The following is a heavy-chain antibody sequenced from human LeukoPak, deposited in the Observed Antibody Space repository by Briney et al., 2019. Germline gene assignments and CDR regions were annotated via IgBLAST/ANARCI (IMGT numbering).Heavy chain of an antibody. J-gene: IGHJ4*02. CDR2: ISSSGSTI. V-gene: IGHV3-48*03. D-gene: IGHD3-16*02. CDR1: GFTFSSYE. CDR3: AKRGYDYVWGSYLYYFDY. Sequence: GGSLRLSCAASGFTFSSYEMNWVRQAPGKGLEWVSYISSSGSTIYYADSVKGRFTISRDNAKNSLYLQVNSLRAEDTAVYYCAKRGYDYVWGSYLYYFDYWGQGTLVTVSS.